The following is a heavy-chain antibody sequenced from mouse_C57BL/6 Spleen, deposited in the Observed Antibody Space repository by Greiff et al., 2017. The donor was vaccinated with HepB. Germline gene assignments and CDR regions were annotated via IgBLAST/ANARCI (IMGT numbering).Heavy chain of an antibody. Sequence: QVQLQQPGTELVKPGASVKLSCKASGYTFTSYWMHWVKQRPGQGLEWIGNINPSNGGTNYNEKFKSKATLTVDKSSSTAYMQLSSLTSEDSAVYYCAREAWDKKGDSYFDYWGQGTTLTVSS. D-gene: IGHD4-1*01. CDR3: AREAWDKKGDSYFDY. V-gene: IGHV1-53*01. CDR1: GYTFTSYW. CDR2: INPSNGGT. J-gene: IGHJ2*01.